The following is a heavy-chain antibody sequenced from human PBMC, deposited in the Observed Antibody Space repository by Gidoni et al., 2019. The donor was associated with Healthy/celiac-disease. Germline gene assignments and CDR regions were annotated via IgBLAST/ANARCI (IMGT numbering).Heavy chain of an antibody. J-gene: IGHJ3*02. Sequence: QVQLQESGPGLVTPSGTLALTCTVSGGSLRSSYWNWIRQPAGKGLEWIGRAYSSGSTHYNPSLKSRVTMSVDTSKKQFSLKLSSVTAADTAVYYCARERRGIAVAGTLVAFDIWGQGTMVTVSS. CDR1: GGSLRSSY. CDR3: ARERRGIAVAGTLVAFDI. CDR2: AYSSGST. D-gene: IGHD6-19*01. V-gene: IGHV4-4*07.